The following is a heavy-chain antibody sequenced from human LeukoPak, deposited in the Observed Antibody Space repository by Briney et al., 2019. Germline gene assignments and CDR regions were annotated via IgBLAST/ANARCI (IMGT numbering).Heavy chain of an antibody. D-gene: IGHD5-18*01. Sequence: GASVKVSCKASGYTFTSYATHWVRQAPGQRLEWMEWINAGNGNTKYSQKFQGRVTITRDTSASTAYMELSSLRSEDTAVYYCARAHVDTAKGQRMYDYWGQGTLVTVSS. V-gene: IGHV1-3*01. J-gene: IGHJ4*02. CDR2: INAGNGNT. CDR1: GYTFTSYA. CDR3: ARAHVDTAKGQRMYDY.